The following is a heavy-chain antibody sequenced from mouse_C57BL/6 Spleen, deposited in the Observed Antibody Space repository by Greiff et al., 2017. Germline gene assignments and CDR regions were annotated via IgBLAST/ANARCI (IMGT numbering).Heavy chain of an antibody. D-gene: IGHD1-1*01. CDR1: GFTFSSYG. CDR3: ASQALHYYGSSYGYFDV. J-gene: IGHJ1*03. CDR2: ISSGGSYT. Sequence: VQLKESGGDLVKPGGSLKLSCAASGFTFSSYGMSWVRQTPDKRLEWVATISSGGSYTYYPDSVKGRFTISRDNAKNTLYLQMSSLKSEDTAMYYCASQALHYYGSSYGYFDVWGTGTTVTVSS. V-gene: IGHV5-6*01.